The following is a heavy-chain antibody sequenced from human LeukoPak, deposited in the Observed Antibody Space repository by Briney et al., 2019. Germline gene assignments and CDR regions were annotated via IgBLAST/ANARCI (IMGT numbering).Heavy chain of an antibody. Sequence: GASVKVSCKASGGTFSSYAISWVRQAPGQGLEWMGGIIPIFGTANYAQKFQGRVTITADKSTSTAYMELSSLRSDDTAVYYCARVDSGYSYGYLLYYFDYWGQGTLVTVSS. V-gene: IGHV1-69*06. CDR3: ARVDSGYSYGYLLYYFDY. D-gene: IGHD5-18*01. CDR1: GGTFSSYA. J-gene: IGHJ4*02. CDR2: IIPIFGTA.